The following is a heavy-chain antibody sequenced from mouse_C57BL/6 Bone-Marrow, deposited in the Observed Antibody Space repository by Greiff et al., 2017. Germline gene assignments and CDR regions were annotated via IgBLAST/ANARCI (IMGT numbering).Heavy chain of an antibody. V-gene: IGHV1-75*01. CDR3: SRSPYGSNYFSY. D-gene: IGHD1-1*01. J-gene: IGHJ2*01. Sequence: VKLVESGPELVKPGASVKISCKASGYTFTDYYINWVKQRPGQGLEWIGWIFPGSGSTYYNEKFKGKATLTVDKSSSTAYMFLSSLTSEDSAVYFCSRSPYGSNYFSYWGQGTTLTVSS. CDR1: GYTFTDYY. CDR2: IFPGSGST.